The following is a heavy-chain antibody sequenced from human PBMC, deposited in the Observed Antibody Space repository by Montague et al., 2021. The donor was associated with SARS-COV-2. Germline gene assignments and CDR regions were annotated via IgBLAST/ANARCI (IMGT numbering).Heavy chain of an antibody. V-gene: IGHV4-59*01. Sequence: SETLSLTCTVSGGSISSYYWSWIRQPPGKGLEWIAYIHYSGRTNFNPSLRSRVTMSVDTSKSQFSLKLSSVTAADTAVYYCARAVYCSSSGCYTPYYMDVWGKGTTVTVSS. J-gene: IGHJ6*03. CDR1: GGSISSYY. D-gene: IGHD2-2*02. CDR2: IHYSGRT. CDR3: ARAVYCSSSGCYTPYYMDV.